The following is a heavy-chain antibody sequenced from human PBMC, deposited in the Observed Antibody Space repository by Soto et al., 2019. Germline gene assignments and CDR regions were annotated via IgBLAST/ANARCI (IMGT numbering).Heavy chain of an antibody. CDR2: IYYSGST. D-gene: IGHD3-22*01. CDR1: GGSISSYY. CDR3: ARGKYYYDSSGYAY. Sequence: PSETLSLTCTVSGGSISSYYWSWIRQPPGKGLGWIGYIYYSGSTNYNPSLKSRVTISVDTSKNQFSLKLSSVTAADTAVYYCARGKYYYDSSGYAYWGQGTLVTVS. J-gene: IGHJ4*02. V-gene: IGHV4-59*01.